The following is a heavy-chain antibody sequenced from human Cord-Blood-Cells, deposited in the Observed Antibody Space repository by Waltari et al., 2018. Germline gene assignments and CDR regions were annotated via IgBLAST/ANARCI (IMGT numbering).Heavy chain of an antibody. Sequence: QVQLQESGPGLVKPSETLSLTCTVSGGSISSHYWSWIRQPPGKGLEWIGYIYYSGSTNTIPARKSRVTMSVDTSKNQFSRKLSSVTAADTAVYYCARVPLAKHYTEPRLGELGTGKAAFDYWGQGTLVTVSS. J-gene: IGHJ4*02. D-gene: IGHD3-3*01. V-gene: IGHV4-59*11. CDR2: IYYSGST. CDR3: ARVPLAKHYTEPRLGELGTGKAAFDY. CDR1: GGSISSHY.